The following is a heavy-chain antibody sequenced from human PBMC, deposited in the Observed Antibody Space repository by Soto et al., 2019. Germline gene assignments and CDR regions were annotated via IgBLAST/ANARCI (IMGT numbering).Heavy chain of an antibody. CDR2: FDPEDGET. D-gene: IGHD6-6*01. V-gene: IGHV1-24*01. J-gene: IGHJ4*02. CDR1: GYIFTNHY. Sequence: GASVKVSCKASGYIFTNHYIHWVRQAPGKGLEWMGGFDPEDGETIYAQKFQGRVTMTEDTSTDTAYMELSSLRSEDTAVYYCATLPIAAPDGYWGQGTLVTVSS. CDR3: ATLPIAAPDGY.